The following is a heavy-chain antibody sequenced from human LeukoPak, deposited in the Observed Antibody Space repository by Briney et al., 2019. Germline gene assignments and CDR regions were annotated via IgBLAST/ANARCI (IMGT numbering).Heavy chain of an antibody. CDR3: VRDPRYYHYMDV. J-gene: IGHJ6*03. Sequence: PGGSLRLSCAASGFTFSSYWMHWVRQAPGKGLVWVSRINTDGITTTYADSVKGRFTVSRDNAKNTLYLQMNSLRAEDTAVYYCVRDPRYYHYMDVWGKGTTVTVSS. V-gene: IGHV3-74*01. CDR2: INTDGITT. CDR1: GFTFSSYW.